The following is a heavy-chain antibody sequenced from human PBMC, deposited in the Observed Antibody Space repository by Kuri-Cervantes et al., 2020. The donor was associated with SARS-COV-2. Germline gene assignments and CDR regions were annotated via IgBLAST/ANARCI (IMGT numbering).Heavy chain of an antibody. CDR1: GFTFSNYW. CDR3: AREAFGYCSGGSRYSHY. CDR2: IKQDGSEK. Sequence: GESLKISCAASGFTFSNYWMRWVRQAPGKGLEWVATIKQDGSEKYYVDSVKGRFTISRDNAKNSLNLQTNSLRAEDTAVYYCAREAFGYCSGGSRYSHYWGQGTLVTVSS. D-gene: IGHD2-15*01. J-gene: IGHJ4*02. V-gene: IGHV3-7*01.